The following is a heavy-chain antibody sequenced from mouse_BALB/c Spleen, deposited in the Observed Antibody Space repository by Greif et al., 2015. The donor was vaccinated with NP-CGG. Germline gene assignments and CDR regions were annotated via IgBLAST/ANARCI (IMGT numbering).Heavy chain of an antibody. V-gene: IGHV5-12-2*01. D-gene: IGHD4-1*01. CDR2: ISNGGGST. J-gene: IGHJ3*01. Sequence: EVQLQQSGGGLVRPGGSLKLSCAASGFTFSSYTMSWVRQTPEKRLEWVAYISNGGGSTYYPDTVKGRFTISRDNAKNTLYLQMSSLKSEDTAMYYCARHPELGREFAYWGQGTLVTVSA. CDR1: GFTFSSYT. CDR3: ARHPELGREFAY.